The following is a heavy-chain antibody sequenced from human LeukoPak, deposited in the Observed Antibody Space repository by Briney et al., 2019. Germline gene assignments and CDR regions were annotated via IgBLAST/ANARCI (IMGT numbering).Heavy chain of an antibody. J-gene: IGHJ4*02. CDR2: INQDGREK. Sequence: GGSLRLSCAASGFIFRNYWMSWVRQAPGKGLEWVAIINQDGREKHYVDSVKGRFTTSRDNAKDSLYLQMNSLRAEDTALYYCAVATRSFLPDYCWGQGTLVTVSS. V-gene: IGHV3-7*01. CDR1: GFIFRNYW. CDR3: AVATRSFLPDYC. D-gene: IGHD5-12*01.